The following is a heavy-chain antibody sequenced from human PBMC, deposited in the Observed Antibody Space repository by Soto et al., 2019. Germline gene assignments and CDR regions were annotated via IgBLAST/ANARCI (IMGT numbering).Heavy chain of an antibody. J-gene: IGHJ3*02. CDR2: ISAYNGNT. CDR1: GYTFTSYG. Sequence: ASVTVSXQASGYTFTSYGISWVRQAPGQGLEWMGWISAYNGNTNYAQKLQGRVTMTTDTSTSTAYMELRSLRSDDTAVYYCASGSSGWYRAFDIWGQGTMVTVSS. V-gene: IGHV1-18*01. CDR3: ASGSSGWYRAFDI. D-gene: IGHD6-19*01.